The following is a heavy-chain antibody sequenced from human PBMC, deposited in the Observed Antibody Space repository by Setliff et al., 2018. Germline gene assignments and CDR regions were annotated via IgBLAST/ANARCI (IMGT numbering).Heavy chain of an antibody. CDR2: IQKSGGT. V-gene: IGHV4-59*01. D-gene: IGHD2-2*01. Sequence: SETLSLTCNVSGVSISSYYWSWIRQPPGKGLESIGYIQKSGGTNYNPALKSRVTISVDTSMNQFSLKLRSVTAADTAVYYCARARPATIAGVVPGVADFGIDVWGQGTTVTVSS. CDR1: GVSISSYY. J-gene: IGHJ6*02. CDR3: ARARPATIAGVVPGVADFGIDV.